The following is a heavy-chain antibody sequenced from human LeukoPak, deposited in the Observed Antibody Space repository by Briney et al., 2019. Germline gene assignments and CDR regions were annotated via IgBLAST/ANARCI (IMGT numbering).Heavy chain of an antibody. CDR2: ISSSSSYI. CDR1: GFTFSSYS. Sequence: GGSLRLSCAASGFTFSSYSMNWVRQAPGKGLEWVSSISSSSSYIYYADSVKGRFIISRDNAKNSLYLQMNSLRAEDTAVYYCARDYSSTSCYTGRCWGQGTLVTVSS. CDR3: ARDYSSTSCYTGRC. V-gene: IGHV3-21*01. D-gene: IGHD2-2*02. J-gene: IGHJ4*02.